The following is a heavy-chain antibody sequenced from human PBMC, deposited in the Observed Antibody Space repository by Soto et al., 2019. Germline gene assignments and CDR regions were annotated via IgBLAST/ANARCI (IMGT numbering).Heavy chain of an antibody. J-gene: IGHJ6*02. CDR2: ISSSGATDT. D-gene: IGHD3-9*01. CDR3: ARDRLSPYDILTGYRFYGMDV. CDR1: GFTFSNYE. V-gene: IGHV3-48*03. Sequence: GGSLRLSCTASGFTFSNYEMNWVRQAPGKGLEWVSYISSSGATDTYYADSVKGRFAISRDNAKNSLFLQMNSLRAEDTAVYYCARDRLSPYDILTGYRFYGMDVWGQGTTVTVSS.